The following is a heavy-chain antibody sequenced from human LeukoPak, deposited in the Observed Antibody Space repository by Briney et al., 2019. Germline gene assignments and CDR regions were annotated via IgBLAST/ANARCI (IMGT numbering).Heavy chain of an antibody. J-gene: IGHJ3*02. D-gene: IGHD2-2*01. Sequence: SETLSLTCTVSGGSISSYPWNWIRQPAGKGLEWIGRMYTSGSTNYNPSLKSRVTMSVDTSKNQFSLKMNSVTAADTAAYYCARTRYCSSTSCYQDGDDAFDIWGQGTMVTVSS. CDR2: MYTSGST. CDR1: GGSISSYP. V-gene: IGHV4-4*07. CDR3: ARTRYCSSTSCYQDGDDAFDI.